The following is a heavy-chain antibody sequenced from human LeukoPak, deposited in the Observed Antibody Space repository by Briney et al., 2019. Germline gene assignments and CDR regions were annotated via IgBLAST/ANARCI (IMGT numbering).Heavy chain of an antibody. CDR2: ISGYSDNT. V-gene: IGHV1-18*01. CDR3: ARDQVLISAPGDAFGI. CDR1: GYTFTNYG. J-gene: IGHJ3*02. Sequence: ASVKVSCKADGYTFTNYGISWVRQAPGQRLEWVGWISGYSDNTNNAGTLQGRVRMTTDTSTSTAYMELSSLRSDDTAVYYCARDQVLISAPGDAFGIWGQGTMVTASS. D-gene: IGHD3-22*01.